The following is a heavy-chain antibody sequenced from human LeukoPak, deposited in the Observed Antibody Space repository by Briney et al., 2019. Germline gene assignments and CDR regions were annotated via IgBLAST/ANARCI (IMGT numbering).Heavy chain of an antibody. J-gene: IGHJ5*02. Sequence: SESLSLTCAVYGGSFSGYYWSWIRQPPGKGLEWIGEINHSGSTNYNPSLKSRVTISVDTSKNQFSLKLNSVTAADTAVYYCARAPPTSWKNWFDPWGQGTLVTVSS. V-gene: IGHV4-34*01. CDR1: GGSFSGYY. D-gene: IGHD1-1*01. CDR3: ARAPPTSWKNWFDP. CDR2: INHSGST.